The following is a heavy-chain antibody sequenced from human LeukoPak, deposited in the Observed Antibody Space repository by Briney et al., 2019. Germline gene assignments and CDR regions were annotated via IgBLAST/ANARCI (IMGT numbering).Heavy chain of an antibody. J-gene: IGHJ4*02. CDR1: GYTFTSYG. D-gene: IGHD2-2*01. Sequence: ASVKVSCKASGYTFTSYGISWARQAPGQGLEWMGWISAYNGNTNYAQKLQGRVTMTTDTSTSTAYMELRSLRSDDTAVYYCARVVVVVPAAPETYYFEYWGQGTLVTVSS. V-gene: IGHV1-18*01. CDR2: ISAYNGNT. CDR3: ARVVVVVPAAPETYYFEY.